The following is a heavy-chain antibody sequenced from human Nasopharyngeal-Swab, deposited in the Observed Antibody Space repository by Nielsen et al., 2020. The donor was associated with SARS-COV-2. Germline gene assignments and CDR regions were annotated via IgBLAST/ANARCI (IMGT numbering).Heavy chain of an antibody. D-gene: IGHD6-13*01. J-gene: IGHJ6*02. V-gene: IGHV1-18*01. CDR1: GYTFTSYG. Sequence: ASVKVSCKASGYTFTSYGISWVRQAPGQGLEWMGWISAYNGNTNYAQKLQGRVTMTKDTSTSTAYMELRSLRSDDTAVYYCARFNGNSIAAAGIARGYYYYYGMDVWGQGTTVTVSS. CDR3: ARFNGNSIAAAGIARGYYYYYGMDV. CDR2: ISAYNGNT.